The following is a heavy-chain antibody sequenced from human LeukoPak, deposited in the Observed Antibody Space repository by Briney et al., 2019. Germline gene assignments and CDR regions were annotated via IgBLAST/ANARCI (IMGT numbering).Heavy chain of an antibody. D-gene: IGHD6-13*01. V-gene: IGHV4-4*07. CDR3: ARGGAAAGSFPPPPYGMDV. J-gene: IGHJ6*02. CDR1: GGSISSYY. CDR2: IYTSGST. Sequence: SETPSLTCTVSGGSISSYYWSWIRQPAGKGLEWIGRIYTSGSTNYNPSLKSRVTMSVDTSKNQFSLKLSSVTAADTAVYYCARGGAAAGSFPPPPYGMDVWGQGTTVTVSS.